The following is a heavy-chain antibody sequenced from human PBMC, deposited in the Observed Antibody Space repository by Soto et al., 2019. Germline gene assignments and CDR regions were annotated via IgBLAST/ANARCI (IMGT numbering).Heavy chain of an antibody. CDR3: ARGVPDHYGSDS. CDR1: GFTFSTYW. Sequence: GVLRLSSAASGFTFSTYWMHWVRQAPGKGLVWVSRINGDASRTNYADSVKGRFTISRDNAKNTLYLQMDSLRAEDTSVYYWARGVPDHYGSDSWGQGTLVTVSS. CDR2: INGDASRT. D-gene: IGHD4-17*01. V-gene: IGHV3-74*01. J-gene: IGHJ4*02.